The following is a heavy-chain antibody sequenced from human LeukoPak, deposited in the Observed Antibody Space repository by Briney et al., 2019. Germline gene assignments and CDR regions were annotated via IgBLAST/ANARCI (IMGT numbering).Heavy chain of an antibody. CDR1: GVSFSGYY. CDR2: INHSGST. D-gene: IGHD6-13*01. CDR3: ARGSVAAAGTGFPSASDY. Sequence: SETLSLTCAVYGVSFSGYYWSWIRQPPGKGLEWIGEINHSGSTNYNPSLKSRVTISVDTSKNQFSLKLSSVTAADTAVYYCARGSVAAAGTGFPSASDYWGQGTLVTVSS. V-gene: IGHV4-34*01. J-gene: IGHJ4*02.